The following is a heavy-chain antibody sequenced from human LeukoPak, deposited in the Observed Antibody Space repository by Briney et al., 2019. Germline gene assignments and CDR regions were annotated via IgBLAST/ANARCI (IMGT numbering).Heavy chain of an antibody. D-gene: IGHD3-10*01. CDR3: AREGYYGSGSPPSLYFDY. J-gene: IGHJ4*02. CDR2: TSSDLNVK. Sequence: GRSLRLSCAASGFTFRSYGMHWVRQAPGKGLEWVAVTSSDLNVKLYADSVKGRFTISRDNSRSTLYLQMNSLRPEDTAIYYCAREGYYGSGSPPSLYFDYWGQGTLVTVSS. CDR1: GFTFRSYG. V-gene: IGHV3-30*03.